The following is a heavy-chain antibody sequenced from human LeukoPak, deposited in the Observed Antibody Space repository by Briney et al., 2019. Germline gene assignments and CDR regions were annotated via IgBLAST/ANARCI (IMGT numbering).Heavy chain of an antibody. D-gene: IGHD6-19*01. J-gene: IGHJ4*02. CDR3: ARVGAPYSSGWSIFFDY. Sequence: ASVKVSCKASGYTFTSYYMHWVRQAPGQGLEWMGIINPSGGSTSYAQKFQGRVTMTRDTSTSTVYMELSSLRSEDTAVYYCARVGAPYSSGWSIFFDYWGQGTLVTVPS. V-gene: IGHV1-46*01. CDR1: GYTFTSYY. CDR2: INPSGGST.